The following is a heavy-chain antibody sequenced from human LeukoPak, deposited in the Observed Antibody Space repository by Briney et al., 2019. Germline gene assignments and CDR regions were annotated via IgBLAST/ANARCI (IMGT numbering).Heavy chain of an antibody. V-gene: IGHV1-2*02. CDR3: ARDSYYDFWSGYGGFDY. D-gene: IGHD3-3*01. CDR2: INPNSGGT. CDR1: GYTFTGYY. Sequence: ASVKVSCKASGYTFTGYYMHWVRQAPGQGLEWMGWINPNSGGTNYAQKFQGRVTMTRDTYISTAYMELSRLRSDDTAVYYCARDSYYDFWSGYGGFDYWGQGTLVTVSS. J-gene: IGHJ4*02.